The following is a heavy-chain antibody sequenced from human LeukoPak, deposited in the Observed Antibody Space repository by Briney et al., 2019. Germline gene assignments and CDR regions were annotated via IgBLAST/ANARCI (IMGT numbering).Heavy chain of an antibody. D-gene: IGHD5/OR15-5a*01. CDR3: VSLYGRDY. J-gene: IGHJ4*02. CDR1: GFTFSSYG. V-gene: IGHV3-30*03. Sequence: GGSLRLSCAASGFTFSSYGMHWVRQAPGKGLEWVAVISYDGSNKYYADSVKGRFTISRDNSKNTLYLLMNSLRAEDTAVYYCVSLYGRDYWGQGTLVTVSS. CDR2: ISYDGSNK.